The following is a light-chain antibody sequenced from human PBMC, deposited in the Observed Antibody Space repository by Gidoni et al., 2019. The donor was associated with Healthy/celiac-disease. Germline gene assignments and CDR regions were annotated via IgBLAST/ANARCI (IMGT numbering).Light chain of an antibody. Sequence: DIQMTQSPSSLSASVGDRVTITCRASQSISSYLNWYQQKPGKAPKLLIYAASSLQSGVPSRFSGSGSRADITLTISSLQPEDFATYCSQQSYSTPRTFGQGTKVEIK. V-gene: IGKV1-39*01. CDR3: QQSYSTPRT. CDR1: QSISSY. J-gene: IGKJ1*01. CDR2: AAS.